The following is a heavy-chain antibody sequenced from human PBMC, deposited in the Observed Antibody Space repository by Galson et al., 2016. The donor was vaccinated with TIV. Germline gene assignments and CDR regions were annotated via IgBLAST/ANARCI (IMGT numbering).Heavy chain of an antibody. CDR1: GFTFNTNT. Sequence: SLRLSCAASGFTFNTNTMSWIRQAPGKGLEWVSTSSGSGDTIYYADSVKGRFTISRDNAKNSLYLQMNDLRVEDTAFYHCAREVTCGGACYYFDFWGQGTLVTVSS. D-gene: IGHD2-21*02. J-gene: IGHJ4*02. CDR2: SSGSGDTI. CDR3: AREVTCGGACYYFDF. V-gene: IGHV3-11*01.